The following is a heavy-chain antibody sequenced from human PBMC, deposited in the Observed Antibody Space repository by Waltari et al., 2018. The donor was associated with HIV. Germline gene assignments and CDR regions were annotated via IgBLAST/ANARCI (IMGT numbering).Heavy chain of an antibody. V-gene: IGHV4-59*01. Sequence: QVLLQESGPGLVKPSETLSLTCTVSGGSITSYYWSWIRQPPGKGLEWIGYIDYSGSTNYNPSLKRRATISVDTSKNQVSLKLSSVTAADTAVYYCASRGMHYYDSSGYYSWGQGTLVTVSS. J-gene: IGHJ4*02. CDR1: GGSITSYY. D-gene: IGHD3-22*01. CDR2: IDYSGST. CDR3: ASRGMHYYDSSGYYS.